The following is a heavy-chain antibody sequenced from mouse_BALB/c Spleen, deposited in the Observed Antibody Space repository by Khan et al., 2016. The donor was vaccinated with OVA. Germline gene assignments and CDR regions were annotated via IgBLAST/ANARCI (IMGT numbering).Heavy chain of an antibody. CDR1: GYIFTDFS. J-gene: IGHJ3*01. V-gene: IGHV1S137*01. Sequence: QVQLKQSGAELVRPGVSVKISCKGSGYIFTDFSMHWVKRSHAKSLEWIGVISTYYGDSIYNQNFKDKATLTVEKSSSTAYMELARLTSEDSAIYYCARGSGNYRVDYWGQGTLVTVSA. CDR2: ISTYYGDS. CDR3: ARGSGNYRVDY. D-gene: IGHD2-1*01.